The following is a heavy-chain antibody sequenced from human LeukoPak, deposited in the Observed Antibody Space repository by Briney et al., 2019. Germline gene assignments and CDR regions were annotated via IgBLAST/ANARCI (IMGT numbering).Heavy chain of an antibody. V-gene: IGHV7-4-1*02. CDR1: GYTFTSYA. Sequence: RASVKVSCKASGYTFTSYAMNWVRQAPGQGLEWMGWINTNTGNPRYAQGFTGRFVFSLDTSVSTAYLQISSLKAEDTAVYYCARVGYPVYYYYMDVWGKGTTVTVSS. CDR2: INTNTGNP. D-gene: IGHD6-13*01. J-gene: IGHJ6*03. CDR3: ARVGYPVYYYYMDV.